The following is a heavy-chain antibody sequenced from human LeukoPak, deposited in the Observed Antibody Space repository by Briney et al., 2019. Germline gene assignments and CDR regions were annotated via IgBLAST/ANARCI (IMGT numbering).Heavy chain of an antibody. V-gene: IGHV3-21*01. Sequence: PGGSLRLSCAASGFTLSSYSMNWVRQAPGKGLEWVSSNSSSSSYIYYADSVKGRFTISRDNAKNSPYLQMNSLRAEDTAVYYCARARSYYYYYMDVWGKGTTVTVSS. J-gene: IGHJ6*03. CDR1: GFTLSSYS. CDR2: NSSSSSYI. CDR3: ARARSYYYYYMDV.